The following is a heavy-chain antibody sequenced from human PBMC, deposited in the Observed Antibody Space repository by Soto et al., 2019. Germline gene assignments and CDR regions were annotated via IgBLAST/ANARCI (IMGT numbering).Heavy chain of an antibody. CDR3: ARDSLSVVPAAIGFNWFDP. V-gene: IGHV3-30-3*01. J-gene: IGHJ5*02. CDR2: ISYDGSNK. CDR1: GFTFSSYA. Sequence: GGSLRLSCAASGFTFSSYAMHWVRQAPGKGLEWVAVISYDGSNKYYADSVKGRFTISRDNSKNTLYLQMNSLRAEDTAVYYCARDSLSVVPAAIGFNWFDPWGQGTLVTVSS. D-gene: IGHD2-2*01.